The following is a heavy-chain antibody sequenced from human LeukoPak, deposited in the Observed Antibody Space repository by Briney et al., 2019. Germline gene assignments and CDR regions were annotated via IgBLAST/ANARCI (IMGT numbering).Heavy chain of an antibody. CDR3: ARVGDLTGYYNSEDY. CDR2: ISSSSTYI. V-gene: IGHV3-21*01. Sequence: GGSLRLSCAASGFTFSTYSMNWVRQAPGKGLEWVSSISSSSTYIYYADSVKGRFTISRDNAKNSLYLQMNSLRAEDTAVYYCARVGDLTGYYNSEDYWGQGTLVTVSS. D-gene: IGHD3-9*01. J-gene: IGHJ4*02. CDR1: GFTFSTYS.